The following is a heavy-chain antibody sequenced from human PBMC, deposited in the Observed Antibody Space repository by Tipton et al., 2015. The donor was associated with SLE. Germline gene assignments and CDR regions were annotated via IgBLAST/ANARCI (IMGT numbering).Heavy chain of an antibody. D-gene: IGHD2-21*01. Sequence: TLSLTCAVYGGSFSSYYWSWIRQPPGKGLEWIGYIYYSGSTNYNPSLKSRVTISVDTSKNQFSLKLSSVTAADTAVYYCARADIVVVIATSYWYFDLWGRGTLVTVSS. V-gene: IGHV4-59*01. J-gene: IGHJ2*01. CDR3: ARADIVVVIATSYWYFDL. CDR1: GGSFSSYY. CDR2: IYYSGST.